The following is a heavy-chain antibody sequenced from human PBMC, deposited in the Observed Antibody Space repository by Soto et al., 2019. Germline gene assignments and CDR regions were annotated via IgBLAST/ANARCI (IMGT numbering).Heavy chain of an antibody. Sequence: QVQLVQSGPEVKKPGASVKVSCKTSGYTFTGYYINWVRQAPGQGLEWMGWINPNNGGTNYAQKFRGWVTMTRDTSFTTAYMELNRLSSEDTAVYCCASILRYEGGFDYWGQGTLVTVSS. J-gene: IGHJ4*02. V-gene: IGHV1-2*04. D-gene: IGHD4-17*01. CDR2: INPNNGGT. CDR1: GYTFTGYY. CDR3: ASILRYEGGFDY.